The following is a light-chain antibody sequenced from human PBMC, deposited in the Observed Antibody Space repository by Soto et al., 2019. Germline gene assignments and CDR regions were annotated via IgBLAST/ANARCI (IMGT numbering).Light chain of an antibody. J-gene: IGKJ5*01. Sequence: DIQMTQSPSTLSASVTDRVTITCRASQNIHKWLAWYQQKPGKAPKLLIYDASTLENGVPSRFSGSGSGTEFTLTITSPQPDDFATYYCQEYNDNSYTFGQGTRLEIK. CDR3: QEYNDNSYT. CDR2: DAS. CDR1: QNIHKW. V-gene: IGKV1-5*01.